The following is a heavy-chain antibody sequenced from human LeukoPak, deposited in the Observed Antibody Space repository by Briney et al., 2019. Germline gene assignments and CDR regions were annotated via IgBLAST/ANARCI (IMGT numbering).Heavy chain of an antibody. V-gene: IGHV1-2*02. J-gene: IGHJ5*02. CDR1: GYTFTGYY. Sequence: ASVKVSCKASGYTFTGYYMHWVRQAPGQGLEWMGWINPNSGGTNYAQKFQGRVTMTRDTSISTAYMELSRLRSDDTAVYYCARAGCYDFWSGYSTKNWFDPWGQGTLVTVSS. CDR2: INPNSGGT. D-gene: IGHD3-3*01. CDR3: ARAGCYDFWSGYSTKNWFDP.